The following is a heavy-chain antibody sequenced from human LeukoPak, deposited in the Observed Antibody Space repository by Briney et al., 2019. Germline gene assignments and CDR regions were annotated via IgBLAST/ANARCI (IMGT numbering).Heavy chain of an antibody. CDR3: ARVDSSSWYFADFDY. CDR2: ISSSSSYI. J-gene: IGHJ4*02. V-gene: IGHV3-21*01. D-gene: IGHD6-13*01. Sequence: GGSLRLSCAASGSTFSSYSMNWVRQAPGKGLEWVSSISSSSSYIYYADSVKGRFTISRDNAKNSLYLQMNSLRAEDTAVYYCARVDSSSWYFADFDYWGQGTLVTVSS. CDR1: GSTFSSYS.